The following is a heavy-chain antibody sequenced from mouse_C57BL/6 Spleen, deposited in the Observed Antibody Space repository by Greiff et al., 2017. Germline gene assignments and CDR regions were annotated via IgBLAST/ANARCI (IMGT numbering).Heavy chain of an antibody. CDR2: IYPGSGST. J-gene: IGHJ1*03. D-gene: IGHD1-1*01. CDR3: ARRGYSSSYGYFDV. V-gene: IGHV1-55*01. CDR1: GYTFTSYW. Sequence: VQLQQSGAELVKPGASVKMSCKASGYTFTSYWITWVKQRPGQGLEWIGDIYPGSGSTNYNEKFKSKATLTVDTSSSTAYMQLSSLTSEDSAVYYCARRGYSSSYGYFDVWGTRTTVTVSS.